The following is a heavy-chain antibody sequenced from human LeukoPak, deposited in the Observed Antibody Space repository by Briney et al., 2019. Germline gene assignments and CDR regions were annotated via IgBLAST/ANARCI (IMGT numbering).Heavy chain of an antibody. CDR3: ARGIVSGTRIDY. CDR1: GFXFSSFE. J-gene: IGHJ4*02. V-gene: IGHV3-48*03. D-gene: IGHD6-19*01. CDR2: ITDGGSTI. Sequence: GGSLRLSCAASGFXFSSFEINWVRQAPGKGREWLSYITDGGSTIYYADSVKGRFTISRDNAKNSLYLQMNSLRAEDTAVYYCARGIVSGTRIDYWGQGTLVTVSS.